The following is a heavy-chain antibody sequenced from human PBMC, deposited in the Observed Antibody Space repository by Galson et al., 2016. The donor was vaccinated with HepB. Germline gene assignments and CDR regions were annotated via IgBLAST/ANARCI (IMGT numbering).Heavy chain of an antibody. CDR3: AREDSGYNYAFDI. CDR1: GFTFSTYS. CDR2: ISRSSSTI. J-gene: IGHJ3*02. V-gene: IGHV3-48*01. Sequence: SLRLSCAASGFTFSTYSMNWVRQGPGKGLEWLSYISRSSSTILYADSVKGRFTASRDNAKNSVYLQMSSLRAEDTAVYYCAREDSGYNYAFDIWGQGTMVTVSS. D-gene: IGHD5-12*01.